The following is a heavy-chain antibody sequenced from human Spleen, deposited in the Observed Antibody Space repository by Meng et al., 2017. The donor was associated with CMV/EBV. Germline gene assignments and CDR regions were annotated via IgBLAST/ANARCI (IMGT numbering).Heavy chain of an antibody. J-gene: IGHJ4*02. Sequence: GGSLRLSCAASGFTFSSYAMHWVRQAPGKGLEYVSAISSNGGSTYYADSVKGRFTISRDNSKNTLYLQMGSLRAEDMAVYYCVAWDDFWRDHYFDYWGQGMLVTVSS. CDR3: VAWDDFWRDHYFDY. V-gene: IGHV3-64*02. CDR1: GFTFSSYA. CDR2: ISSNGGST. D-gene: IGHD3-3*01.